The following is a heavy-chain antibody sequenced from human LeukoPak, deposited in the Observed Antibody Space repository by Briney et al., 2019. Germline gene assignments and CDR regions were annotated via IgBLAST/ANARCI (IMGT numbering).Heavy chain of an antibody. D-gene: IGHD6-19*01. Sequence: ASVKVSCKASGYTFTSYGISWVRQAPGQGLEWMGIINPSGGSTSYAQKFQGRVTMTRDMSTSTVYMELSSLRSEDTAVYYCARDRGSVAGSSYWYFDLWGRGTLVTVSS. CDR3: ARDRGSVAGSSYWYFDL. CDR1: GYTFTSYG. CDR2: INPSGGST. J-gene: IGHJ2*01. V-gene: IGHV1-46*01.